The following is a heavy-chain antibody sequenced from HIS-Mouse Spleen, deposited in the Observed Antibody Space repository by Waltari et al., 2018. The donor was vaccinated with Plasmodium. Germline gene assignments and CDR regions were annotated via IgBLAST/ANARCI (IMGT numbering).Heavy chain of an antibody. V-gene: IGHV4-39*01. CDR1: GGSISSSSYS. D-gene: IGHD1-26*01. J-gene: IGHJ4*02. Sequence: QLQLQESGPGLVKPSETLSLTCTVSGGSISSSSYSWGWIRQPPGKGLEWIGSIYYSGSTYSNPSLKSRVTISVDTFKNQFSLKLSSVTAADTAVYYCARRGGSYYYFDYWGQGTLVTVSS. CDR3: ARRGGSYYYFDY. CDR2: IYYSGST.